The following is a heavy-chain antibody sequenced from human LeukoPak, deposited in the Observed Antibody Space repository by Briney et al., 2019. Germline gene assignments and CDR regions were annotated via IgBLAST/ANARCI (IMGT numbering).Heavy chain of an antibody. J-gene: IGHJ4*02. CDR1: GASISGSISGGTYY. CDR3: ARSTNRLDS. V-gene: IGHV4-61*02. D-gene: IGHD1-14*01. Sequence: SQTLSLTCTVSGASISGSISGGTYYWNWIRQPAGKGLEWIGRMYNGGTTINYSPSLKSRVTISVDTSKNQFSLNVTSVPAADTAVYYCARSTNRLDSWGQGTLVTVSS. CDR2: MYNGGTT.